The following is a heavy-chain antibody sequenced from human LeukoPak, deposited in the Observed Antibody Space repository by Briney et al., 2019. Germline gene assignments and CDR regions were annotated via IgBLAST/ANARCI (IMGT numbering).Heavy chain of an antibody. Sequence: GGSLRLSCAASGFTFSSYTMHWVRQAPGKGLEWVSAISGSGGSTYYADSVKGRFTISRDNSKNTLYLQMNSLRAEDTAVYYCAKVAMVRGVPLFDYWGQGTLVTVSS. CDR1: GFTFSSYT. CDR3: AKVAMVRGVPLFDY. CDR2: ISGSGGST. V-gene: IGHV3-23*01. J-gene: IGHJ4*02. D-gene: IGHD3-10*01.